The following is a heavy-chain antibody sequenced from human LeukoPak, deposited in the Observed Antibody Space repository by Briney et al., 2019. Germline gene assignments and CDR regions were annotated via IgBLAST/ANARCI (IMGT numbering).Heavy chain of an antibody. CDR3: AREPRIYSGSNNPVDY. Sequence: GGSLRLSCAASGFTFSSYWMSWVRQAPGKGLEWVANIKQDGSEKYYVDSVKGRFTISRDNAKNSLYLQMNSLRAEDTAVYYCAREPRIYSGSNNPVDYWGQGTLVTVSS. CDR1: GFTFSSYW. CDR2: IKQDGSEK. V-gene: IGHV3-7*01. D-gene: IGHD1-26*01. J-gene: IGHJ4*02.